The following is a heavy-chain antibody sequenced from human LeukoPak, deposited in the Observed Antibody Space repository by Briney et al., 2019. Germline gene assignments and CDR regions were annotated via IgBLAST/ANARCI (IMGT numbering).Heavy chain of an antibody. CDR1: GFTFSRYS. V-gene: IGHV3-21*01. D-gene: IGHD3-10*01. Sequence: GGSLRLSCAASGFTFSRYSMNWVRQAPGKGLEWVSSISSSSTYMYYADSVRGRFTISRDNAKNSLYLQMNSLRAEDTAVYYCARVATWFGVSEGDYWGQGTLVTVSS. CDR3: ARVATWFGVSEGDY. J-gene: IGHJ4*02. CDR2: ISSSSTYM.